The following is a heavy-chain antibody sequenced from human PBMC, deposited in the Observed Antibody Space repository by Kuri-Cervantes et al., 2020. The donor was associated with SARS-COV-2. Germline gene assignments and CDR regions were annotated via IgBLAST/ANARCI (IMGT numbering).Heavy chain of an antibody. V-gene: IGHV1-69*10. CDR1: GGTISSYA. CDR3: AKDRGDIVVVPAALGQY. D-gene: IGHD2-2*01. CDR2: IIPILGTT. Sequence: SVKVSCKASGGTISSYAISWVRQASGQGLEWMGGIIPILGTTNYAQKFQGRVTITADKSTSTAYMELSSLRSEDTAVYYCAKDRGDIVVVPAALGQYWGQGTLVTVSS. J-gene: IGHJ4*02.